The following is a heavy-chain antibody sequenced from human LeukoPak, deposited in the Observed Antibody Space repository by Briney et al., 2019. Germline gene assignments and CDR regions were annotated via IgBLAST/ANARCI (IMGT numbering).Heavy chain of an antibody. D-gene: IGHD3-10*01. CDR3: ARGPLRITMVRGINYYGMDV. Sequence: PSETLSLTCAVYGGSFSGYYWSWIRQPPGKGLEWIGEINHSGSTNYNPSLKSRVTISVDTSKNQFSLKLSSVTAADTAVYYCARGPLRITMVRGINYYGMDVWGQGTTVTVSS. CDR1: GGSFSGYY. V-gene: IGHV4-34*01. J-gene: IGHJ6*02. CDR2: INHSGST.